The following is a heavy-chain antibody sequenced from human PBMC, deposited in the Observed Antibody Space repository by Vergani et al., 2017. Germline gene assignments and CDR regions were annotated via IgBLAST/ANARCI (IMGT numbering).Heavy chain of an antibody. J-gene: IGHJ4*02. V-gene: IGHV4-59*02. Sequence: VQLVESGGGLIQPGGSLRLSCAASGFTVSSNYMSWVRQAPGKGLEWIGYIYYSGSTNYNPSLKSRVTISVDTSKNQFSLKLSSVTAADTAVYYCARVSPEYSIHYWGQGTLVTVSS. CDR1: GFTVSSNY. D-gene: IGHD6-6*01. CDR2: IYYSGST. CDR3: ARVSPEYSIHY.